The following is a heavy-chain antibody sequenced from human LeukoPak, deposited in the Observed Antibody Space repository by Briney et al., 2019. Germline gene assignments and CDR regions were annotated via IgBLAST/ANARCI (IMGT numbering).Heavy chain of an antibody. Sequence: ASETLSLTCAVSGGSISSNSYYWGWIRQPPGKGLEWIGSIYYSGSTYYNPSLKSRVTISVDTSKNQFSLKLSSVTAADTAVYYCARTRYYYNSRSYGAPYYFDYWGQGALVTVSS. CDR2: IYYSGST. V-gene: IGHV4-39*01. D-gene: IGHD3-10*01. CDR1: GGSISSNSYY. CDR3: ARTRYYYNSRSYGAPYYFDY. J-gene: IGHJ4*02.